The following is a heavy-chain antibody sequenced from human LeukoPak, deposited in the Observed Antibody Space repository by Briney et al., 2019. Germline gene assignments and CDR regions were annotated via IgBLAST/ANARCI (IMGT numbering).Heavy chain of an antibody. J-gene: IGHJ4*02. Sequence: PGGSLRLSCAASGFTFSSYSMNWVRQAPGKGVEWVSSISSSSSYIYYADSVKGRFTISRDNAKNSLYLQMTTLRAKDTAVYYCARDGDIVVVPAATDYWGQGTLVTASS. CDR3: ARDGDIVVVPAATDY. CDR2: ISSSSSYI. D-gene: IGHD2-2*01. V-gene: IGHV3-21*01. CDR1: GFTFSSYS.